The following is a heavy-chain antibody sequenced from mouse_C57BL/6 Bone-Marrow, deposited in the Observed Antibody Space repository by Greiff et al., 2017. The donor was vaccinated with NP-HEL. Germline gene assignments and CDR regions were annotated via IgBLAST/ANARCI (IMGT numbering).Heavy chain of an antibody. D-gene: IGHD1-1*01. Sequence: LQPGSELVMPGASVKLSCKASGYTFTSYWMHWVKQRPGQGLEWIGEIDPSDSYTNYNQKFKGKSTLTVDKSSSTAYMQLSSLTSEHSAVYYFTIDYYYDAMDYWGQGTSVTVSS. V-gene: IGHV1-69*01. J-gene: IGHJ4*01. CDR3: TIDYYYDAMDY. CDR1: GYTFTSYW. CDR2: IDPSDSYT.